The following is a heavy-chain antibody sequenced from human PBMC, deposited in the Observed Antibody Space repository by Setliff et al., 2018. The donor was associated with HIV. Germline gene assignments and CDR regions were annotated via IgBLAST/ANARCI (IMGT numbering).Heavy chain of an antibody. V-gene: IGHV3-72*01. D-gene: IGHD3-22*01. CDR2: TRNKANSYTT. CDR3: ARGESFYDSSGNYFDY. J-gene: IGHJ4*02. CDR1: GFTFSDHY. Sequence: GGSLRLSCAASGFTFSDHYMDWVRQAPGKGLEWVGRTRNKANSYTTKYAASVKGRFTIARDDSKNSLYLQMNSLKTEDTAVYFFARGESFYDSSGNYFDYWGQGTLVTVSS.